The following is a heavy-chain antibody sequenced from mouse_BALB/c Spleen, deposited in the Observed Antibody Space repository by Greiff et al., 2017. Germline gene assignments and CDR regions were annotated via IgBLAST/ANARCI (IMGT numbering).Heavy chain of an antibody. CDR3: ARGDYGSPYFDY. V-gene: IGHV5-17*02. D-gene: IGHD1-1*01. CDR1: GFTFSSFG. CDR2: ISSGSSTI. Sequence: DVMLVESGGGLVQPGGSRKLSCAASGFTFSSFGMHWVRQAPEKGLEWVAYISSGSSTIYYADTVKGRFTISRDNPRNTLFLQMTSLRSEDTAMYYCARGDYGSPYFDYWGQGTTLTVSS. J-gene: IGHJ2*01.